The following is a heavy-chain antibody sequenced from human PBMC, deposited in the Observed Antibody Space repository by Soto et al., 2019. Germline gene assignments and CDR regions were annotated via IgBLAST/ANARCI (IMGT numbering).Heavy chain of an antibody. CDR1: GYTFTNYW. Sequence: PGESLKISCKGSGYTFTNYWIGWVRQMPGKGLEWMGIIYPGDSDTKYNPSFQGQVTISADKSITTTYLQWSSLKASDTAIYYCAASIFYYGMDVWGQGTTVTVSS. J-gene: IGHJ6*02. V-gene: IGHV5-51*01. CDR3: AASIFYYGMDV. CDR2: IYPGDSDT.